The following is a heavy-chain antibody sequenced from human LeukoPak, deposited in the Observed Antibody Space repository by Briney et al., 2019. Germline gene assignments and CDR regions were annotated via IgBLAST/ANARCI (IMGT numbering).Heavy chain of an antibody. CDR2: ISYDGSNK. D-gene: IGHD3-10*01. CDR1: GFTFSNYG. V-gene: IGHV3-30*03. Sequence: SGGSLRLSCAASGFTFSNYGMHWVRQAPGKGLEWVAVISYDGSNKYYADSVKGRFTISRDNSKNTLYLQMNSLRAEDTAVYYCARVWFGELLSPFDYWGQGTLVTVSS. CDR3: ARVWFGELLSPFDY. J-gene: IGHJ4*02.